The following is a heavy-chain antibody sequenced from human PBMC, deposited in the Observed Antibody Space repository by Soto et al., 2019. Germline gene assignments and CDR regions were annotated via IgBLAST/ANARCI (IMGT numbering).Heavy chain of an antibody. V-gene: IGHV1-69*13. CDR2: IIPIFGTA. CDR3: ARDYDILTGYPGHYYYYGMDV. D-gene: IGHD3-9*01. Sequence: GASVKVSCKASGGTFSSYAISWVRQAPGQGLEWMGGIIPIFGTANYAQKFQGRVTITADESTSTAYMELSSLRSEDTAVYYCARDYDILTGYPGHYYYYGMDVWGQGTTVTVSS. CDR1: GGTFSSYA. J-gene: IGHJ6*02.